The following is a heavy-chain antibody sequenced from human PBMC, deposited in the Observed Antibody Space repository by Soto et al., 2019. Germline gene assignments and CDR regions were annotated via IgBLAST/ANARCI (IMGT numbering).Heavy chain of an antibody. D-gene: IGHD6-13*01. J-gene: IGHJ6*02. CDR1: GFTFISYG. CDR2: ISYDGSNK. Sequence: QVQLVESGGGVVQPGRSLRLSCAASGFTFISYGMPWVRQAPGKGLAWGAVISYDGSNKYYADSVKGRFSISGDNSKNTRYLQMNSPRAEDTAVYDCAKDWYSSSWYWATTDYYGGMDDGGQGPKVTVSS. V-gene: IGHV3-30*18. CDR3: AKDWYSSSWYWATTDYYGGMDD.